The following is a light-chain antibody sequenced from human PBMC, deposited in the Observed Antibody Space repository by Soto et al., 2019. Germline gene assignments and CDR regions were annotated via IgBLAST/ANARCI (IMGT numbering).Light chain of an antibody. CDR1: QSISSS. V-gene: IGKV1-5*01. CDR3: QQNTSWT. J-gene: IGKJ1*01. CDR2: DAS. Sequence: EIRMTQSPSTLSAYVGDWVTITCGASQSISSSVAWYQPKTGKAPKLLIYDASSLESGVPSIFSCSGSGTELTRTIISLQPDDFATDFCQQNTSWTFGQRT.